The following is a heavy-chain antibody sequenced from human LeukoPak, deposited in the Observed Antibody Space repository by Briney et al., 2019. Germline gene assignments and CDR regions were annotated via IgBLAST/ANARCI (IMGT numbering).Heavy chain of an antibody. CDR1: GGSISSYY. Sequence: SETLSLTCTVSGGSISSYYWSWIRQPPGKGLEWIGEIDYIGSTNYNPSLKSRVTISVDTSKNQFSLKLSSVTAPATAVYYWAIQGYYYGSGFDYYMDVWGEGATVTISS. V-gene: IGHV4-59*01. CDR3: AIQGYYYGSGFDYYMDV. J-gene: IGHJ6*03. D-gene: IGHD3-10*01. CDR2: IDYIGST.